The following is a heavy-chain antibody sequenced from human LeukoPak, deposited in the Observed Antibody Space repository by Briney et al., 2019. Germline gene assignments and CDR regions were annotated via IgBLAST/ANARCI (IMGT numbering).Heavy chain of an antibody. J-gene: IGHJ4*02. CDR3: ARDRSGSYFDY. Sequence: PSETLSLTCTVSGGSISSGSYYWSWIRQPAGKGLEWIGRIYTSGSTHYNPSLKSRVTISVDTSKNQFSLNLSSVTAADTAVYYCARDRSGSYFDYWGPGTLVTVSS. CDR1: GGSISSGSYY. CDR2: IYTSGST. V-gene: IGHV4-61*02. D-gene: IGHD1-26*01.